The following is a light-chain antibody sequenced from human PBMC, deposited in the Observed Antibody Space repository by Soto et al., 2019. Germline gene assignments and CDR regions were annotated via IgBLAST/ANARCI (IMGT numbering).Light chain of an antibody. CDR2: KAS. Sequence: DIQMMQSPSTLSASVGDRVTITCRASQNLDSWLAWYQQKPGKAPNLLIYKASSSASGVPSRFSGSGSGTEFTLTISSLQPDDFATYYCQQYNSFATTFGQGTNVDIK. CDR1: QNLDSW. J-gene: IGKJ2*01. V-gene: IGKV1-5*03. CDR3: QQYNSFATT.